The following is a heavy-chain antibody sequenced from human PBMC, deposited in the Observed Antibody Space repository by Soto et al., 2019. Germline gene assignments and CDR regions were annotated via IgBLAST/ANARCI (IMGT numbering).Heavy chain of an antibody. CDR3: ARSITMVRRVILIFDY. CDR1: GGSISSGGYY. J-gene: IGHJ4*01. Sequence: SETLSLTCTVSGGSISSGGYYWSWIRQHPGKGLEWIGYIYYSGSTYYNPSLKSRVTISVDTSKNQFSLKLSSVTAADTAVYYCARSITMVRRVILIFDYWGHGTLVTVPQ. D-gene: IGHD3-10*01. CDR2: IYYSGST. V-gene: IGHV4-31*03.